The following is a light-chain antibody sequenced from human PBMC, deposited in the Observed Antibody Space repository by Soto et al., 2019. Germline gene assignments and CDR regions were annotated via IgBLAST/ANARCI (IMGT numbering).Light chain of an antibody. V-gene: IGKV3-20*01. CDR2: GAS. CDR1: QSVSSSY. CDR3: QQYGSSPG. Sequence: EIVLTQSPGTLSLSPGERATLSCRASQSVSSSYLAWYQQKPGQAPRLLICGASSRATGIPDRFSGSGSGTDFTLTISRLEPEDFAVYYCQQYGSSPGFGPGTKVDIK. J-gene: IGKJ3*01.